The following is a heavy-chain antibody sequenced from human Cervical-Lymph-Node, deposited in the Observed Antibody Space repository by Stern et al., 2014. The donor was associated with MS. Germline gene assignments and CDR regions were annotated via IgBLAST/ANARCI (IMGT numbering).Heavy chain of an antibody. V-gene: IGHV1-24*01. Sequence: QVQLVHSWAEVKKPGASVKVSCKVSGYTLSGISMHWVRQAPGKGLEWMGGFDPEHGETRYAQKFQGRVTMAEDRSTDTAYMSSLRSEDTAVYYCATHRGRVTYYYGMDVWGQGTTVTVSS. J-gene: IGHJ6*02. CDR3: ATHRGRVTYYYGMDV. CDR1: GYTLSGIS. CDR2: FDPEHGET. D-gene: IGHD2-21*02.